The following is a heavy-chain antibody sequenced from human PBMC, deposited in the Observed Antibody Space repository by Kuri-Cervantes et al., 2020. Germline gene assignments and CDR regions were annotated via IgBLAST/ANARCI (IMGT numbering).Heavy chain of an antibody. J-gene: IGHJ4*02. CDR1: GFTVSSNY. Sequence: GESLKISCAASGFTVSSNYMSWVRQAPEKGLEWVSVIYSGGSTYYADSVKGRFTISRDNSKNTLYLQMNSLRAEDTAVYYCARVGGSGMVYWGQGTLVTVSS. D-gene: IGHD3-10*01. V-gene: IGHV3-53*01. CDR2: IYSGGST. CDR3: ARVGGSGMVY.